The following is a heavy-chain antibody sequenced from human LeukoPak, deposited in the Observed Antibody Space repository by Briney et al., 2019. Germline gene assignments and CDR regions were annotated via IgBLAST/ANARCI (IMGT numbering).Heavy chain of an antibody. CDR1: GFTFSIYA. D-gene: IGHD3-3*01. V-gene: IGHV3-23*01. J-gene: IGHJ4*02. CDR3: ARVLYPDYDFWSGYSDY. CDR2: ISGSGGST. Sequence: PGGSLRLSCAASGFTFSIYAMSWVRQAPGKGLEWVFAISGSGGSTYYADSVKGRFTISRDNSKNTLYLQMNSLRAEDTAVYYCARVLYPDYDFWSGYSDYWGQGTLVTVSS.